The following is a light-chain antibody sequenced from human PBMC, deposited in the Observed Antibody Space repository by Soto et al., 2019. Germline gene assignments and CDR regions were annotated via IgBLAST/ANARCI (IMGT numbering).Light chain of an antibody. CDR1: QRVSTF. CDR3: QQSHNWPRT. CDR2: EAS. J-gene: IGKJ1*01. V-gene: IGKV3-11*01. Sequence: EILLTQSPLTVSLSPVDRSTRSCMASQRVSTFLAWYQQRPGQAPRLLISEASNRATGIPARFSGSGSGTDFTLTISSLEPEDFAVYYCQQSHNWPRTFGQGTKVDI.